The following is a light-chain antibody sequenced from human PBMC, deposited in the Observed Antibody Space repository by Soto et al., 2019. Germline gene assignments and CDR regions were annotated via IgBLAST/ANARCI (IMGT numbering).Light chain of an antibody. CDR2: DAS. V-gene: IGKV3-11*01. J-gene: IGKJ2*01. CDR3: QQRSNWPPYT. Sequence: EIVLTQSPATLSLSPGERATLSCRASQSVSSYLAWYQQKSSQAPRLLIYDASNRATGIPARFSGSGSGTDFTLTISSLEPEDFAVYYCQQRSNWPPYTFGQGTKLEIK. CDR1: QSVSSY.